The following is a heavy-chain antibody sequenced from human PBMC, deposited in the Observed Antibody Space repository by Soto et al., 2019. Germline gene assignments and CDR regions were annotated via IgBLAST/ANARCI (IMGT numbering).Heavy chain of an antibody. CDR2: INHSGTT. J-gene: IGHJ3*02. Sequence: PSETLSLTCAVYGGPFSAYYWTWIRQPPGKGLEWIGEINHSGTTNYNPSLKSRVTISVETSKNQFSLKLSSVTAADTAVYYCARGGYYDSSGYYQANAFDIWGQGTMVTVSS. CDR1: GGPFSAYY. CDR3: ARGGYYDSSGYYQANAFDI. D-gene: IGHD3-22*01. V-gene: IGHV4-34*01.